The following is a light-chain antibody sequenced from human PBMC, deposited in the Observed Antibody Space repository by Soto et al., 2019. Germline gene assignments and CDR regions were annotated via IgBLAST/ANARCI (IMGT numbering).Light chain of an antibody. J-gene: IGKJ5*01. CDR1: QSVSNN. V-gene: IGKV3-15*01. Sequence: EIVLTHSPGTLSLSPWERATLSCRASQSVSNNYLAWYQQKPGQAPRLLIYGASARATGVPARFSGSGSGTEFTLTISSLQSQDFAIYYCHQYNNWRTFGQRTRLEI. CDR3: HQYNNWRT. CDR2: GAS.